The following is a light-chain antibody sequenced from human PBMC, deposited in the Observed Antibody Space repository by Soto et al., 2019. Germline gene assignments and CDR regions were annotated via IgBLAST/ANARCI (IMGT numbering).Light chain of an antibody. CDR1: QSLLHSNGYDY. V-gene: IGKV2-28*01. CDR3: MQALQTLPT. J-gene: IGKJ5*01. Sequence: EIVLTQSPLSLPVTPGEPASISCRSSQSLLHSNGYDYLDWYLQKPGQSPQLLIYLGSNRASGVPNRFSGSGSGTDFTLKISRVEAEDVGVYFCMQALQTLPTFGQGTRLEIK. CDR2: LGS.